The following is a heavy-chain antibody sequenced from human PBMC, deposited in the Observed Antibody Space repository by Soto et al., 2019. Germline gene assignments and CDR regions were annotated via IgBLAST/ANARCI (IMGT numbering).Heavy chain of an antibody. V-gene: IGHV4-59*01. Sequence: SETLSLTCTVSGGSMRNYFWTWIRQPPGKGLEWIGYIHYSGTTSFFPSYNPSLRSRVTISEDTSTNQFSLKLLSVTTADTAVYLCAAGEASRRNVATYHLGCWGQGTLVTVSS. CDR1: GGSMRNYF. J-gene: IGHJ4*02. CDR2: IHYSGTT. CDR3: AAGEASRRNVATYHLGC. D-gene: IGHD6-13*01.